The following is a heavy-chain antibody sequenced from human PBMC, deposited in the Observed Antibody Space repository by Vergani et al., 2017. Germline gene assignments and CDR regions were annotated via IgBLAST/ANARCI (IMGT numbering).Heavy chain of an antibody. CDR3: ARDYRAGGTIDY. CDR1: GFTFSSYG. J-gene: IGHJ4*02. CDR2: ICYDGSNK. V-gene: IGHV3-33*01. Sequence: QVQLVESGGGVVQPGRSLRLSCAASGFTFSSYGMHWVRPAPGKGLEWVAVICYDGSNKYYADSVKGRFTISRENSKNTLYLHMNSLRAEDTAVYYCARDYRAGGTIDYWGQGTLVTVSS. D-gene: IGHD6-13*01.